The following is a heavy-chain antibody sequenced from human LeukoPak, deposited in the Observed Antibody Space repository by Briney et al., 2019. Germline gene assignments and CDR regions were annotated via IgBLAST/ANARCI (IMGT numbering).Heavy chain of an antibody. Sequence: PSQTLSLTCTVSGGSISSGDYYWSWIRQPPGKGLEWIGYIYYSGYTYYNPSLKSRVTISVDTSKNQFSLNLSFVTAADTAVYYCARGRHYGSGSYPFDYWGQGTLVTVSS. V-gene: IGHV4-30-4*01. D-gene: IGHD3-10*01. J-gene: IGHJ4*02. CDR3: ARGRHYGSGSYPFDY. CDR1: GGSISSGDYY. CDR2: IYYSGYT.